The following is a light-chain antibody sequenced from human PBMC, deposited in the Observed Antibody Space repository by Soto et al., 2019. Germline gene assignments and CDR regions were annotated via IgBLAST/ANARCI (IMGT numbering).Light chain of an antibody. CDR3: QQYDNLPFT. V-gene: IGKV3-15*01. CDR2: GTS. J-gene: IGKJ4*01. CDR1: QSISSN. Sequence: EILMTQSPATLSVSPGERATLSCRASQSISSNLAWYQQKAGQAPRLLMFGTSSRDTGFPARFSGSGAGTDFTFTISSLQTEDFVTDFCQQYDNLPFTFGGGTKVDIK.